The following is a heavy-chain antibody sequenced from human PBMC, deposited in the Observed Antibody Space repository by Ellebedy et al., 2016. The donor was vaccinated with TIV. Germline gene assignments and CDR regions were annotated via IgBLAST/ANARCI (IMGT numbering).Heavy chain of an antibody. D-gene: IGHD3-22*01. V-gene: IGHV3-23*01. Sequence: GGSRRLSCAASAVTFGSFAMHWVLQAPGKGLEWHSVISGDGVNTYSAASVKGRFTITRDNFKNTLFLQVNRLRAEDTAVYYCAKGSSSGFNYDRVGFQYWGQGTLVTVSS. CDR3: AKGSSSGFNYDRVGFQY. J-gene: IGHJ4*02. CDR2: ISGDGVNT. CDR1: AVTFGSFA.